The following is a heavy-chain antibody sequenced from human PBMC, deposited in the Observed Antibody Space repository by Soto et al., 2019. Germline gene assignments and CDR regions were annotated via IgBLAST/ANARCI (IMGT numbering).Heavy chain of an antibody. CDR1: GFTFSSYA. Sequence: GGSLRLSCAASGFTFSSYAMSWVRQAPGKGLEWVSAISGSGGSTYYADSVKGRFTISRDNSKNTLYLQMNSLRAEDTAVYYCAKGYYDFWSGYSYYYYYYMDVWGKGTTVTVSS. J-gene: IGHJ6*03. CDR3: AKGYYDFWSGYSYYYYYYMDV. CDR2: ISGSGGST. V-gene: IGHV3-23*01. D-gene: IGHD3-3*01.